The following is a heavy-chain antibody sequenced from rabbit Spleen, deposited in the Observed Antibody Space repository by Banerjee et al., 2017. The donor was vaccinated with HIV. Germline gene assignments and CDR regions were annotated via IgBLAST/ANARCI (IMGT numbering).Heavy chain of an antibody. CDR1: GLDFSSYYY. V-gene: IGHV1S40*01. CDR3: ARDLVAVIGWNFSL. Sequence: QSLEESGGDLVKPGASLTLTCTASGLDFSSYYYMCWVRQAPGKGLEWISCIAGSSSGFTYSATWAKGRFTCSKTSSTTVTLQMTSLTVADTATYFCARDLVAVIGWNFSLWGPGTLVTVS. J-gene: IGHJ4*01. D-gene: IGHD1-1*01. CDR2: IAGSSSGFT.